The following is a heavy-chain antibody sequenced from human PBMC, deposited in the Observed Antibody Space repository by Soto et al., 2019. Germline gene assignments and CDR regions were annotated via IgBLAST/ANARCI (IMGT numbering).Heavy chain of an antibody. D-gene: IGHD2-15*01. CDR1: GFTFSSYW. V-gene: IGHV3-74*01. CDR2: INSDGSST. CDR3: ARVYCSGGSCYAVDY. Sequence: EVQLVESGGGLVQPGGSLRLSCAASGFTFSSYWMHWVRQAPGKGLVWVSRINSDGSSTVYADSVKGRFTISRDNAKNTLELQMNSLWAEVTAVYYCARVYCSGGSCYAVDYWGQGTLVTVSS. J-gene: IGHJ4*02.